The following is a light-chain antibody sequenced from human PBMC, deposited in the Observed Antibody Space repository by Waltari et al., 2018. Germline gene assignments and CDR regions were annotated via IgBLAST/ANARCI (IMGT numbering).Light chain of an antibody. V-gene: IGKV3-15*01. CDR3: QQYNRWPPIT. CDR1: HGISDN. CDR2: GAF. J-gene: IGKJ5*01. Sequence: EVVMTQSPATLSVSPGERATLSCRASHGISDNLAWYRQKPGQAPRLLIYGAFTRATGIPARFTGRGSGTEFTLTISSLQSEDSAVYYCQQYNRWPPITFGQGTRLEIK.